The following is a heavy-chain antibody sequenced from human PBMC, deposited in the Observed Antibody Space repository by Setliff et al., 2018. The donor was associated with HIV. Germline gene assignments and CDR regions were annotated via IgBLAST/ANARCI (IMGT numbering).Heavy chain of an antibody. J-gene: IGHJ4*02. D-gene: IGHD6-13*01. V-gene: IGHV3-30*07. CDR2: ISYDGSRT. CDR3: AKSGSSWDSGLDFDY. CDR1: GFGFSNFA. Sequence: GGSLRLSCVASGFGFSNFAMHWVRQAPGKGVEWVSVISYDGSRTSYADSVKGRFSISRDNSKNTLYLQMNSLRAEDTAVYYCAKSGSSWDSGLDFDYWGQGTLVTVSS.